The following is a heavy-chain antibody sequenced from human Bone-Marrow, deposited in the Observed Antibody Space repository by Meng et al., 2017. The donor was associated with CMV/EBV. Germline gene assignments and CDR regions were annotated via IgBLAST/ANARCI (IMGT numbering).Heavy chain of an antibody. V-gene: IGHV1-69*02. CDR3: ACRDGSGSHIDY. Sequence: SVKVSCKSSGGTLSSYTISWVRQAPGQGLEWMGRIIPILGIANYAQKFQGRVTITADKSTSTAYMELSSLRSEDTAVYYCACRDGSGSHIDYWGQGTLVTVSS. D-gene: IGHD3-10*01. CDR1: GGTLSSYT. CDR2: IIPILGIA. J-gene: IGHJ4*02.